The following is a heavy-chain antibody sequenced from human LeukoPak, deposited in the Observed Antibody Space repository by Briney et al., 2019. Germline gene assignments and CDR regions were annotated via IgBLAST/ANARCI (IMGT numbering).Heavy chain of an antibody. D-gene: IGHD2-15*01. V-gene: IGHV3-48*04. CDR1: GFTFSSYS. CDR3: ARDRGGSYSAIDY. J-gene: IGHJ4*02. CDR2: ISSSSITI. Sequence: GGSLSLSCAASGFTFSSYSLNWVRQAPGKGLEWVSFISSSSITIYYADSVKGRFTISRDNAEKPLYLQMNSLRAEDTAVYYCARDRGGSYSAIDYWGQGILVTVSS.